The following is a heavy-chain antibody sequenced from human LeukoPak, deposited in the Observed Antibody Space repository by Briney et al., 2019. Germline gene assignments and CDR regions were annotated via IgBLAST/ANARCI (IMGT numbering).Heavy chain of an antibody. CDR3: TSKVAGGDYYYYYYMDV. CDR2: IRSKANSYAT. J-gene: IGHJ6*03. CDR1: GFTFSGSA. V-gene: IGHV3-73*01. D-gene: IGHD6-19*01. Sequence: TGGSLRLSCAASGFTFSGSAMHWDRQASGKGLEWVGRIRSKANSYATAYAASVKGRFTISRDDSKNTAYLQMSSLKTEDTAVYYCTSKVAGGDYYYYYYMDVWGKGTTVAVSS.